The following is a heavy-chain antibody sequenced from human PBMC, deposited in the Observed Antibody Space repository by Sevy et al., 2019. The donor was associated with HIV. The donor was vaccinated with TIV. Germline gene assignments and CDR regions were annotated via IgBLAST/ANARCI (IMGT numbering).Heavy chain of an antibody. CDR3: ARKMELLVPDY. J-gene: IGHJ4*02. D-gene: IGHD2-21*02. CDR2: ISSSSNDI. CDR1: GFTFNTHA. Sequence: GGSLRLSCAASGFTFNTHAMNWVRQAPGKGLEWVSSISSSSNDIYYAYSVKGRFTISRDNAKNSLYLQMNSLRAEDTAVYYCARKMELLVPDYWGQGTLVTVSS. V-gene: IGHV3-21*01.